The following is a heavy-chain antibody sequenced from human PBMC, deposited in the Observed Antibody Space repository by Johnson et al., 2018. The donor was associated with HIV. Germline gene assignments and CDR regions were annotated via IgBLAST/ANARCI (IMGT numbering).Heavy chain of an antibody. CDR3: ASERPTIGAFDI. J-gene: IGHJ3*02. CDR2: ISSSGSPI. Sequence: QVQLVESGGGVVKPGGSLRLSCAASGFTFSDYYMRWIRLGPGRGLEWISYISSSGSPIYYADSVKGRFTISRDNAKNSLYLQMNSLRAEDTAVYYCASERPTIGAFDIWGQGTMVTVSS. D-gene: IGHD5-24*01. CDR1: GFTFSDYY. V-gene: IGHV3-11*04.